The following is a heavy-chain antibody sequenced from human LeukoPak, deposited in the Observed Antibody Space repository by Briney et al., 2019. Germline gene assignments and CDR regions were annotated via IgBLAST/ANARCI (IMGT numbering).Heavy chain of an antibody. CDR3: ARLASSSAFDY. CDR2: IYSSGST. J-gene: IGHJ4*02. Sequence: SQTLSLTCSVSGDSISSGDYDWSWIRQPPGKGLEWIGYIYSSGSTYYNPSLKSRVTISVDTSKNQFSLKLSSVTAADTAVYYCARLASSSAFDYWGQGTLVTVSS. CDR1: GDSISSGDYD. D-gene: IGHD6-6*01. V-gene: IGHV4-30-4*01.